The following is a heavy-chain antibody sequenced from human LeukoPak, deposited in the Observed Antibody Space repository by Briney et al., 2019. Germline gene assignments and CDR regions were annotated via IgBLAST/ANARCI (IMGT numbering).Heavy chain of an antibody. J-gene: IGHJ6*03. CDR2: ISGSGGST. D-gene: IGHD6-19*01. V-gene: IGHV3-23*01. CDR1: GFTFSSYA. Sequence: GGSLRLSCAASGFTFSSYAMSWVRQAPGKGLEWVSAISGSGGSTYYADSVKGRFTISRDNSKNTLYLQMNSLRAEDTAVYYCAKGGSSGWYSNSYYMDVWGKGTTITVSS. CDR3: AKGGSSGWYSNSYYMDV.